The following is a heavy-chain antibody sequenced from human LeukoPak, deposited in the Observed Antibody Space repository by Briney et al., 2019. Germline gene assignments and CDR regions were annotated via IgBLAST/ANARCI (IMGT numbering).Heavy chain of an antibody. CDR3: ARDRVRDWFDP. CDR1: GFTFTNAW. Sequence: GGSLRLSCKASGFTFTNAWMNWVRQAPGKGLEWVSSISSSSSYIYYADSVKGRFTISRDNAKNSLYLQMNSLRAEDTAVYYCARDRVRDWFDPWGQGTLVTVSS. CDR2: ISSSSSYI. V-gene: IGHV3-21*01. J-gene: IGHJ5*02. D-gene: IGHD3-3*01.